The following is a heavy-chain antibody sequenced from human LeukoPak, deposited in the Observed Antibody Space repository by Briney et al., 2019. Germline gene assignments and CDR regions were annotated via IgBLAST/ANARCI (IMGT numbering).Heavy chain of an antibody. D-gene: IGHD2-2*01. Sequence: GGSLRLSCAASGFTVSSNYRSWVRQAPGKGLEWVSVIYSGGSTYYADSVKGRFTISRDNSKNTLYLQMNSLRAEDTAVYYCARVRCSSTSCYYYYYYMDVWGKGTTVTVSS. CDR2: IYSGGST. CDR3: ARVRCSSTSCYYYYYYMDV. J-gene: IGHJ6*03. V-gene: IGHV3-66*02. CDR1: GFTVSSNY.